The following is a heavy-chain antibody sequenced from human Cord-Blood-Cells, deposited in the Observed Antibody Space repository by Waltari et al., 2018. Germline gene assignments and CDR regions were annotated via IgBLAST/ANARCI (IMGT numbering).Heavy chain of an antibody. D-gene: IGHD6-6*01. V-gene: IGHV1-24*01. Sequence: QVQLVQSGAEVKKPGASVKVSCKVSGYTLTALSMQWVRQAPGKGLEWMGGFDPEDGETIYAQKFQGRVTMTEDTSTDTAYMELSSLRSEDTAVYYCATSAARSYYFDYWGQGTLVTVSS. CDR2: FDPEDGET. CDR1: GYTLTALS. J-gene: IGHJ4*02. CDR3: ATSAARSYYFDY.